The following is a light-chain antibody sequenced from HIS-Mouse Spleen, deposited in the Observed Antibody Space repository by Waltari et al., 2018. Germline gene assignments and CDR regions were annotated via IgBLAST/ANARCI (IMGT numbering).Light chain of an antibody. CDR1: ALPKQY. V-gene: IGLV3-25*03. Sequence: SYELTQPPSVSVSPGQTARITCSGDALPKQYAYVYQQKPGQAPVMVIYKDSERPSGIPERFSGSSSGTTVTLTISGVQAEDEADYYCQSADSSGTFNYVFGTGTKVTVL. J-gene: IGLJ1*01. CDR3: QSADSSGTFNYV. CDR2: KDS.